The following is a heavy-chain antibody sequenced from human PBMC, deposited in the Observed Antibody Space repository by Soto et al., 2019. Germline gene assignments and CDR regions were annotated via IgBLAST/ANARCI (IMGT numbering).Heavy chain of an antibody. V-gene: IGHV3-30*18. J-gene: IGHJ4*02. CDR1: GFTFSSYG. D-gene: IGHD6-19*01. CDR2: ISYDGSNK. Sequence: QVQLVESGGGVVQPGRSLRLSCAASGFTFSSYGMHWVRQAPGKGLEWVAVISYDGSNKYYADSVKGRFTISRDNSKNTMDLQMNSRRAEDTAVYYCAKDRFRIAVAAPFDYWGQGTLVTVSS. CDR3: AKDRFRIAVAAPFDY.